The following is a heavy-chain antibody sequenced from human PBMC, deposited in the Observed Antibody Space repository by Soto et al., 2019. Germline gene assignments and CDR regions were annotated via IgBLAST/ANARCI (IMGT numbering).Heavy chain of an antibody. CDR3: ARHRTMRAAAAPTDY. J-gene: IGHJ4*02. V-gene: IGHV4-59*08. CDR1: GGSISSYY. CDR2: IYYSGST. D-gene: IGHD6-13*01. Sequence: SETLSLTCTVSGGSISSYYWSWIRQPPGKGLEWIGYIYYSGSTNYNPSLKSRVTISVDTSKNQFSLKLSSVTAADTAVYYCARHRTMRAAAAPTDYWGQETLVTVSS.